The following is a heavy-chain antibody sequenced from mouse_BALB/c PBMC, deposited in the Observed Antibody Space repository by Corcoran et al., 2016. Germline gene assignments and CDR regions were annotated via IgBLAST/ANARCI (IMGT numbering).Heavy chain of an antibody. Sequence: QVQLQQPGAELEKPGASVKLSCKASGYTFTSYYMYWVKQRPGQGLEWIGGINPSNGGTNYNEKFKSKATLTGDKSSSTAYMQLSSLTSEDSAVYYCTRNWRYDRFAYWGQGTLVTVSA. V-gene: IGHV1S81*02. D-gene: IGHD2-14*01. J-gene: IGHJ3*01. CDR1: GYTFTSYY. CDR3: TRNWRYDRFAY. CDR2: INPSNGGT.